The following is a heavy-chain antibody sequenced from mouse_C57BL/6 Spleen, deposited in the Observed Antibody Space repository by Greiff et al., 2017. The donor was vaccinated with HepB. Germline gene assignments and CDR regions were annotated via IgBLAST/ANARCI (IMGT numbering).Heavy chain of an antibody. CDR1: GYAFTNYL. J-gene: IGHJ3*01. CDR3: ARSLFAY. CDR2: INPGSGGT. D-gene: IGHD6-2*01. Sequence: QVQLKESGAELVRPGTSVKVSCKASGYAFTNYLIEWVKQRPGQGLEWIGVINPGSGGTNYNEKFKGKATLTADKSSSTAYMQLSSLTSEDSAVYFCARSLFAYWGQGTLVTVSA. V-gene: IGHV1-54*01.